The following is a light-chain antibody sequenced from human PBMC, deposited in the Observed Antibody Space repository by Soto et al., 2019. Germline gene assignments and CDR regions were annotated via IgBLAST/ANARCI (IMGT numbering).Light chain of an antibody. V-gene: IGKV3-20*01. CDR2: GAA. J-gene: IGKJ1*01. CDR3: QQYGSSRWT. Sequence: EIVMTQSPGTLSLSPGARATLSCRASQDISSVYLAWYQQKPGQAPRLLIYGAASRATGVPDRFSGSGSETDGTLDIRRLENGDAAVYYCQQYGSSRWTFGQGTKVDIK. CDR1: QDISSVY.